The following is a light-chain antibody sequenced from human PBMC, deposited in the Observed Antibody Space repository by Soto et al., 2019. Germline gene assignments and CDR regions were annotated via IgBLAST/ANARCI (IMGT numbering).Light chain of an antibody. CDR3: QEYSSFS. CDR2: DAS. CDR1: RNTNNW. Sequence: DIQMTQSPSTLAASVGDRVTITCRASRNTNNWLAWFQQKPGQAPKLLIYDASSLESGVPSRFSGSRSGTEFTLTISSLQPDDFATYYCQEYSSFSFGQGTKVDI. J-gene: IGKJ1*01. V-gene: IGKV1-5*01.